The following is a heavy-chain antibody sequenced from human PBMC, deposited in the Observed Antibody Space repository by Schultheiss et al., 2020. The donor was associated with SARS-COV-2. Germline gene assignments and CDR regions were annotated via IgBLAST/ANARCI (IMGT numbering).Heavy chain of an antibody. V-gene: IGHV3-30*04. CDR2: ISYDGSNK. J-gene: IGHJ6*03. Sequence: GGSLRLSCAASGFTFSSYAMQWVRQAPGKGLEWVAVISYDGSNKYYADSVKGRFTISRDNSKNTLYLQMNSLRAEDTAVYYCAREFWSGYSLYYYMDVWGKGTTVTVSS. D-gene: IGHD3-3*01. CDR3: AREFWSGYSLYYYMDV. CDR1: GFTFSSYA.